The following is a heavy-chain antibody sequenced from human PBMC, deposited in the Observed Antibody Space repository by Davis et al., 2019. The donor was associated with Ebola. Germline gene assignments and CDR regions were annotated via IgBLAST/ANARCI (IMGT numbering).Heavy chain of an antibody. CDR2: IYPGDSDT. CDR1: GYTFDYYW. V-gene: IGHV5-51*01. Sequence: GESLKISCQGSGYTFDYYWVAWVRQMPGKGLESVGIIYPGDSDTRYSPSFQGHVTISADKSISTAYLQWSSLKASDTAMYYCSRGFYTDPLDYWGQGTLVTVSS. J-gene: IGHJ4*02. CDR3: SRGFYTDPLDY.